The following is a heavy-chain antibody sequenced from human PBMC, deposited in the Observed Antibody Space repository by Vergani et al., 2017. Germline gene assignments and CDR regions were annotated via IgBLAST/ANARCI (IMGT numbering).Heavy chain of an antibody. Sequence: VQLVESGGGLVPPGRSLRLSCAVSGFTFNNFDVHWVRQSPGKGLEWMAQLSPDGRRQHYVDSVKGRFTLSRDISTNTVYLQMNSLRAEDTAVYYCARGGTRGYSGYGDYWGQGTLVTVSS. J-gene: IGHJ4*02. CDR3: ARGGTRGYSGYGDY. CDR1: GFTFNNFD. CDR2: LSPDGRRQ. D-gene: IGHD5-12*01. V-gene: IGHV3-33*05.